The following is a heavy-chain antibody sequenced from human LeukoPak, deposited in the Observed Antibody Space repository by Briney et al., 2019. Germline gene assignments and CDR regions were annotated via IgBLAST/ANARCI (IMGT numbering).Heavy chain of an antibody. CDR1: GYTFTGYY. Sequence: GASVKVSCKASGYTFTGYYMHWVRQAPGQGLEWMGWINPNSGGTNYAQKFQGRVTMTRDTSISTAYMELSSLRSDDTAVYYCARDRWDYIVVVPAASRRPEDAFDIWGQGTMVTVSS. CDR2: INPNSGGT. V-gene: IGHV1-2*02. CDR3: ARDRWDYIVVVPAASRRPEDAFDI. D-gene: IGHD2-2*01. J-gene: IGHJ3*02.